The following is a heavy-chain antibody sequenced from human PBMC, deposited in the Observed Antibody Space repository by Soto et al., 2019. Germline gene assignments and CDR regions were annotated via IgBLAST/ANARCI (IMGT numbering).Heavy chain of an antibody. J-gene: IGHJ6*02. V-gene: IGHV4-34*01. CDR3: GGVRAPYGMDV. CDR2: INHGGSI. CDR1: GGSFSAYY. Sequence: SESLSLSCAVFGGSFSAYYWTWVRQPPGKGLEWISEINHGGSINYNPSLKSRVTMSIDTSKSQFSLKVTSVIAADTAVYYCGGVRAPYGMDVWGQGTTVTVSS. D-gene: IGHD3-10*01.